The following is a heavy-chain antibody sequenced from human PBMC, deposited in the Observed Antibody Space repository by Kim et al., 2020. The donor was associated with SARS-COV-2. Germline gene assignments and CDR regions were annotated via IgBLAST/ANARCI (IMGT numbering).Heavy chain of an antibody. D-gene: IGHD3-10*01. CDR3: ASSLTLLWFGELSKPQLNWFDP. Sequence: SETLSLTCTVSGGSISSSSYYWGWIRQPPGKGLEWIGSIYYSGSTYYNPSLKSRVTISVDTSKNQFSLKLSSVTAADTAVYYCASSLTLLWFGELSKPQLNWFDPWGQGTLVTVSS. CDR2: IYYSGST. CDR1: GGSISSSSYY. V-gene: IGHV4-39*01. J-gene: IGHJ5*02.